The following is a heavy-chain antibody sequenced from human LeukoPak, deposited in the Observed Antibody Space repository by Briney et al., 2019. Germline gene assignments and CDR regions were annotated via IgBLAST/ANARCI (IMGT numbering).Heavy chain of an antibody. CDR3: ARRYYGSGSYVDY. D-gene: IGHD3-10*01. CDR1: GYSFTSYW. J-gene: IGHJ4*02. Sequence: GESLKTSCKGSGYSFTSYWIGWVRQMPGKGLEWMGIIYPGDSDTRYSPSFQGQVTISADKSISTAYLQWSNLKASDTAMYYCARRYYGSGSYVDYWGQGTLVTVSS. V-gene: IGHV5-51*01. CDR2: IYPGDSDT.